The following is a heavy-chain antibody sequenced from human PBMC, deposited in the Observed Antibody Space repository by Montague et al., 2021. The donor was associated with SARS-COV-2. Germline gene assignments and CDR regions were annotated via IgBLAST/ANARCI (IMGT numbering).Heavy chain of an antibody. Sequence: SETLSLTCPVPSPSTVSCNSGSDRKRPRLNSGHSSISYAFFSLNTYYNPSLRSRVTISADTSKNQFSLKLSSVTAADTAVYYCARGYYDSSGYYIWGSLEKSDWFDPWGQGTLVTVSA. D-gene: IGHD3-22*01. CDR2: AFFSLNT. J-gene: IGHJ5*02. CDR1: SPSTVSCN. CDR3: ARGYYDSSGYYIWGSLEKSDWFDP. V-gene: IGHV4-61*08.